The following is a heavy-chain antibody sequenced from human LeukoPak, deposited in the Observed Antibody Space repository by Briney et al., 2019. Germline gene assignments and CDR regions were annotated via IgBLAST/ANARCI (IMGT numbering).Heavy chain of an antibody. CDR1: GFTFSSYA. J-gene: IGHJ4*02. V-gene: IGHV3-33*01. CDR3: TATTVV. CDR2: IWYDGGNE. Sequence: PGGSLRLSCAASGFTFSSYAMHWVRQAPGKGLEWVAVIWYDGGNEFYADSVKGRFTISRDNSKNTLYLQMNSLRAEDTAVYYCTATTVVWGQGTRVPVSS. D-gene: IGHD4-23*01.